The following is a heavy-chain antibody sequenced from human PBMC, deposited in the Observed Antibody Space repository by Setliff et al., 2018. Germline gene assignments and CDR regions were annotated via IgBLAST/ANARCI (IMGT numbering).Heavy chain of an antibody. CDR1: GYTFTSYD. CDR2: MNPNSGNT. Sequence: GASVKVSCKASGYTFTSYDINWVRQATGQGLEWMGWMNPNSGNTGYAQKFQGRVTMTRYTSISTAYMDLSSLRFEDTAVYSCARAQSWRGGPYYFDNWGQGTLVTVSS. V-gene: IGHV1-8*02. CDR3: ARAQSWRGGPYYFDN. D-gene: IGHD3-3*01. J-gene: IGHJ4*02.